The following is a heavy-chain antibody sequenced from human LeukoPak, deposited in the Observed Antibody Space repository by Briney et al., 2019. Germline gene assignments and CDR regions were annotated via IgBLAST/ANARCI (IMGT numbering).Heavy chain of an antibody. CDR1: GYTFTGYY. Sequence: ASVKVSCKASGYTFTGYYMHWVRQAPRQGLEWMGWISPDSGGTNYAQKFQGRVTMTRDTSISTAYMELSRLRSDDTAIYYCARDFLSDSSDYYYVWFDPWGQGTLVTVSS. J-gene: IGHJ5*02. V-gene: IGHV1-2*02. CDR2: ISPDSGGT. CDR3: ARDFLSDSSDYYYVWFDP. D-gene: IGHD3-22*01.